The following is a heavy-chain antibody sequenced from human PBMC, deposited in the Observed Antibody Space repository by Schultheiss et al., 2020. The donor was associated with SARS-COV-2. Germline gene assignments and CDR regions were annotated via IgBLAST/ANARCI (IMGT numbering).Heavy chain of an antibody. CDR2: IYYSGST. CDR1: GGSTSSSSYY. D-gene: IGHD4-17*01. Sequence: SETLSLTCTVSGGSTSSSSYYWGWIRQPPGKGLEWIGMIYYSGSTNYNPSLKSRVTISVDTSKNQFSLKLSSVTAADTAVYYCARSSGYGDPLVDYWGQGTLVTVSS. J-gene: IGHJ4*02. CDR3: ARSSGYGDPLVDY. V-gene: IGHV4-39*07.